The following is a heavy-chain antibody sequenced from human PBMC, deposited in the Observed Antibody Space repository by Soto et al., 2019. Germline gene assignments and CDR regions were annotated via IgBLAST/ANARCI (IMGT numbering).Heavy chain of an antibody. CDR1: GFTFSSYG. CDR3: AKGDFWSGYSLFGYFDY. D-gene: IGHD3-3*01. CDR2: ISYDGSNK. J-gene: IGHJ4*02. Sequence: GGSLRLSCAASGFTFSSYGMHWVRQAPGKGLEWVAVISYDGSNKYYADSVKGRFTISRDNSKNTLYLQMNSLRAEDTAVYYCAKGDFWSGYSLFGYFDYWGQGTLV. V-gene: IGHV3-30*18.